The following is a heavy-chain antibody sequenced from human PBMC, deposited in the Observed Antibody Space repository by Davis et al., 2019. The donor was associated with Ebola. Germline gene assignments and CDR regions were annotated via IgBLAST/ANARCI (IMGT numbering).Heavy chain of an antibody. V-gene: IGHV3-23*01. CDR2: ISGSGATT. D-gene: IGHD2-2*01. CDR1: GFTFSNYA. Sequence: GGSLRLSCAASGFTFSNYAMSWVRQAPGKGLEWVSGISGSGATTYYADSVKGRFTISRDTSRNTLFLQMNSLRAGDTAVYYCATTQCSTSTCFLGVDYWGQGTLVTVSS. J-gene: IGHJ4*02. CDR3: ATTQCSTSTCFLGVDY.